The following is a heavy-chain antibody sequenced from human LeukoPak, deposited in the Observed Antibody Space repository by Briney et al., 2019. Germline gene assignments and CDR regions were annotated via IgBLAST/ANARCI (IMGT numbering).Heavy chain of an antibody. J-gene: IGHJ4*02. D-gene: IGHD3-10*01. CDR2: MNPNSGNT. V-gene: IGHV1-8*01. CDR1: GYTFTSYD. Sequence: ASVKVSCKASGYTFTSYDINWVRQATGQGLEWMGWMNPNSGNTGYAQKFQGRVTMTRNTSISTAYMELSSLRSEDTAVYYCARRLTYGSGTEFDYWGQGTLVTVSS. CDR3: ARRLTYGSGTEFDY.